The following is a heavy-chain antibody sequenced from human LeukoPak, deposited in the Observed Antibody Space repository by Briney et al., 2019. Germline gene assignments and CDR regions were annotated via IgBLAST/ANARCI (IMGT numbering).Heavy chain of an antibody. CDR1: GGTFSSYA. D-gene: IGHD4-17*01. J-gene: IGHJ4*02. CDR2: IIPIFGTA. CDR3: ARHPGMTTVTEFDY. V-gene: IGHV1-69*01. Sequence: ASVKVSCKASGGTFSSYAISWVRQAPGQGLEWMGGIIPIFGTANYAQKFQGRVTITADASTSTAYMELSSLRSEDTAVYYCARHPGMTTVTEFDYWGQGTLVTVSS.